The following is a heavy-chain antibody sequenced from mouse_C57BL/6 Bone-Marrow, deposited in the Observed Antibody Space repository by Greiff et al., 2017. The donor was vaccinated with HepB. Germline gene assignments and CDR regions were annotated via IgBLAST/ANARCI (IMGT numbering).Heavy chain of an antibody. V-gene: IGHV1-9*01. D-gene: IGHD1-1*01. J-gene: IGHJ4*01. CDR2: ILPGSRST. CDR1: GYTFTGYW. CDR3: AHTTVVPMDY. Sequence: VQLQQSGAELMKPGASVKLSCKATGYTFTGYWIEWVKQRPGHGLEWIGEILPGSRSTNYNEKFKGKATFTADTSSNTAYMQLSSLTTEDSAIYYCAHTTVVPMDYWGQGTSVTVSS.